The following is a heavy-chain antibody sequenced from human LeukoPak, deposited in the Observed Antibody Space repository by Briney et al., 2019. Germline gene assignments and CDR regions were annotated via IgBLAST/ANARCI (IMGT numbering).Heavy chain of an antibody. CDR3: AKDAISSSWVYNWFDP. Sequence: PGGSLRLSCAASGFIFDDYAMHWVRHAPGKGLEWVSGISWNSGSIGYADSVKGRFTISRDNAKNSLYLQMNSLRAEDTALYYCAKDAISSSWVYNWFDPWGQGTLVTVSP. CDR2: ISWNSGSI. V-gene: IGHV3-9*01. CDR1: GFIFDDYA. D-gene: IGHD6-13*01. J-gene: IGHJ5*02.